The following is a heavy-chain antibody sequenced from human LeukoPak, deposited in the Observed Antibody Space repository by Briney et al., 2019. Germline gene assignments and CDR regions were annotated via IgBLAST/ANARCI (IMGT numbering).Heavy chain of an antibody. V-gene: IGHV4-59*02. CDR1: GGSVSSYY. Sequence: ADTLSLTCTVSGGSVSSYYWNWIRQPPGKGLKWIGYIYYSGSINYNPSLKSRVTISGDTSKNQISLKLSSVTAADTAVYYCARDNHYYADRDVFDIWGQGTMVTVSS. CDR2: IYYSGSI. J-gene: IGHJ3*02. D-gene: IGHD3-10*01. CDR3: ARDNHYYADRDVFDI.